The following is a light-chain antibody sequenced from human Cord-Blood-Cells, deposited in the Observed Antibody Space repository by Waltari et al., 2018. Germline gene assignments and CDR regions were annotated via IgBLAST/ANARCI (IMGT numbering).Light chain of an antibody. CDR1: SIRSYY. J-gene: IGLJ3*02. Sequence: SSELTQAPAVSVALGQTVRITCQGDSIRSYYASWYQPKPGQAPVLVIYGKNNRPSGIPDRFSGSSSGNTASLTITGAQAEDEADYYCNSRDSSGNHPVFGGGTKLTVL. CDR2: GKN. CDR3: NSRDSSGNHPV. V-gene: IGLV3-19*01.